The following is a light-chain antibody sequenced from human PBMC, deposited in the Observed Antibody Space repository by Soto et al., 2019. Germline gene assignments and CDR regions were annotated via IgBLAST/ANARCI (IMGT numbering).Light chain of an antibody. CDR3: QQSYDTPLT. CDR1: QSISIY. J-gene: IGKJ4*01. V-gene: IGKV1-39*01. Sequence: DIQMTQSPSSLSASVGDRLTITCRPSQSISIYLNWYQQKPGKAPKLLIYAASNLQSGVPSRFSGSGSGTDFTLTISSLQPEDFATYYCQQSYDTPLTFGGGTKVDI. CDR2: AAS.